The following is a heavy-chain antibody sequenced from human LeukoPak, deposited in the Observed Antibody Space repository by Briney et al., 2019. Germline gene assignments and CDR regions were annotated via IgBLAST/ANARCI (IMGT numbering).Heavy chain of an antibody. CDR2: IYTSGST. CDR1: GGSISSYY. CDR3: ARAITNYYYYYMDV. Sequence: SETLSLTCTVSGGSISSYYWSWIRQPPGKGLEGIGYIYTSGSTNYNPSLKSRVTISVDTSKNQFSLKLSSVTAADTAVYYCARAITNYYYYYMDVWGKGTTVTVSS. V-gene: IGHV4-4*09. D-gene: IGHD2-2*01. J-gene: IGHJ6*03.